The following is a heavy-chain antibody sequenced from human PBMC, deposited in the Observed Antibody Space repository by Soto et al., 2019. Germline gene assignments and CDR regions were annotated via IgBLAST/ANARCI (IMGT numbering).Heavy chain of an antibody. J-gene: IGHJ4*02. Sequence: QVQLVQSGAEAKKPGASVKVSCKASGYTFIAYHIHWLRQAPGQGLEWMGWIKPNSGGTNYAQESHDTVTMTRDTSISTAYMELSRLTSDVTAMYYCAKENRIGMYEDFDYWGQGTLVTVSP. V-gene: IGHV1-2*02. CDR1: GYTFIAYH. CDR3: AKENRIGMYEDFDY. D-gene: IGHD2-8*01. CDR2: IKPNSGGT.